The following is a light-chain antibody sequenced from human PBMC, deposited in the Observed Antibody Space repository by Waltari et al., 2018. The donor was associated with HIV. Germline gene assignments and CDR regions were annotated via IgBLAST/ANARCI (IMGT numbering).Light chain of an antibody. J-gene: IGLJ3*02. V-gene: IGLV2-23*02. Sequence: QSALTQPASVSGSPVQSITISCPGTSSDAVGYNYVSWYHQHPGKAPKLMIDDVNKRPSGVSNRFSGSKSGNMASLTISGLQAEDEADYYCCSYAGGSTWVFGGGTKLTVL. CDR1: SSDAVGYNY. CDR3: CSYAGGSTWV. CDR2: DVN.